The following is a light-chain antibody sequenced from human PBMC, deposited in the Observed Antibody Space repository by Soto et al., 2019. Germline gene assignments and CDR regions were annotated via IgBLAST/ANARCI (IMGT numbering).Light chain of an antibody. CDR1: HTVTSN. CDR2: GAS. CDR3: QQYNYWPRT. V-gene: IGKV3-15*01. J-gene: IGKJ1*01. Sequence: EIMMTQSPATLSVSPGERATLSCRASHTVTSNLAWYQQKPGQAPWLLIYGASTRATGIPARFSGSGSGTEFTLTIYSLQSEDFAVYYCQQYNYWPRTFGQGTKVEIK.